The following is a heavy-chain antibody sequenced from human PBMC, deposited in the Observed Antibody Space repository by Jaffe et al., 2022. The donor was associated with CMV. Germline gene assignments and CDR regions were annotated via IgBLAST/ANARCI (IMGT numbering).Heavy chain of an antibody. CDR1: GGSISSYY. D-gene: IGHD3-9*01. CDR3: ARDLDDILTGLPGY. J-gene: IGHJ4*02. Sequence: QVQLQESGPGLVKPSETLSLTCTVSGGSISSYYWSWIRQPPGKGLEWIGYIYYSGSTNYNPSLKSRVTISVDTSKNQFSLKLSSVTAADTAVYYCARDLDDILTGLPGYWGQGTLVTVSS. V-gene: IGHV4-59*01. CDR2: IYYSGST.